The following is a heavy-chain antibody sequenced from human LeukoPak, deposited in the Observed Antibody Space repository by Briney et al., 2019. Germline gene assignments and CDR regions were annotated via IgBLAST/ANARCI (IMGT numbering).Heavy chain of an antibody. J-gene: IGHJ6*03. V-gene: IGHV1-2*02. CDR3: ARRAVYDYVWGSYRSYYYYMDV. CDR1: GYTFTGYY. D-gene: IGHD3-16*02. CDR2: INPNSGGT. Sequence: ASVKVSCKASGYTFTGYYMHWVRQAPGQGLEWMGWINPNSGGTNYAQKLQGRVTMTTDTSTSTAYMELRSLRSDDTAVYYCARRAVYDYVWGSYRSYYYYMDVWGKGTTVTVSS.